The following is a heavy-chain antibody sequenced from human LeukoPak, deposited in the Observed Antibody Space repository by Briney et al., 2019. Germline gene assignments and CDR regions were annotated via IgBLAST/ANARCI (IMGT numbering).Heavy chain of an antibody. CDR2: ISSSSSYI. V-gene: IGHV3-21*01. CDR1: GFTFSSYS. CDR3: ARGGAARPDF. Sequence: GGSLRLSCAASGFTFSSYSMNWVRPAPGKGLEWVSSISSSSSYIYYADSVKGRFTISRDNAKNSLYLQMNSLRVEDTAVYYCARGGAARPDFWGQGTLVTVSS. J-gene: IGHJ4*02. D-gene: IGHD6-6*01.